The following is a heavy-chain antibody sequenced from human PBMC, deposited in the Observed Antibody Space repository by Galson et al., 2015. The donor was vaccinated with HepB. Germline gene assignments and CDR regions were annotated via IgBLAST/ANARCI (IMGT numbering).Heavy chain of an antibody. J-gene: IGHJ6*03. V-gene: IGHV7-4-1*02. CDR3: ARPLLPVDYYYYMDV. CDR1: GYTFTSYA. CDR2: INTNTGNP. Sequence: SVKVSCKASGYTFTSYAMNWVRQAPGQGLEWMGWINTNTGNPTYAQGFTGRFVFSLDTSVSTAYLQISSLKAEDTAVYYCARPLLPVDYYYYMDVWGKGTTVTVSS. D-gene: IGHD3-22*01.